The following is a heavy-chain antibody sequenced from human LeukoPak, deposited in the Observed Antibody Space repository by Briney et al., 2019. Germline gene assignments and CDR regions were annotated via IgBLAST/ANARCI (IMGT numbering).Heavy chain of an antibody. Sequence: SETLSLTCTVSGGSISSGSYYWSWIRQPPGKGLEWIGEINHSGSTNYNPSLKSRVTISVATSKNQFSLKLSSVTAADTAVYYCARSSGSYLRFLVYWGQGTLVTVSS. CDR3: ARSSGSYLRFLVY. J-gene: IGHJ4*02. D-gene: IGHD1-26*01. CDR1: GGSISSGSYY. V-gene: IGHV4-39*07. CDR2: INHSGST.